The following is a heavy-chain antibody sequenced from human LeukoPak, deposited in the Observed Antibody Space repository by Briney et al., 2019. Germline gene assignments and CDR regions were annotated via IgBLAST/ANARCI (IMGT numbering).Heavy chain of an antibody. CDR2: ISGSGGST. D-gene: IGHD2-2*02. CDR3: AKDWLRYQLPYIFDY. Sequence: GGSLRLSCAASGFTFSSYAMSWVRQAPGKGLEWVSAISGSGGSTYYADSVKGRFTISRDNSKNTLYLQMNSLRAEDTAVYYCAKDWLRYQLPYIFDYWGQGTLVTVSS. CDR1: GFTFSSYA. V-gene: IGHV3-23*01. J-gene: IGHJ4*02.